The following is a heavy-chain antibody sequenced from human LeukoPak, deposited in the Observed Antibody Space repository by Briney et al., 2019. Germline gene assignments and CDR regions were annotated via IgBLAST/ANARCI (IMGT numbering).Heavy chain of an antibody. CDR1: GGSFSGYY. V-gene: IGHV4-34*01. D-gene: IGHD2-21*02. CDR3: ARHEKIVVLTPFDY. CDR2: INHSGST. J-gene: IGHJ4*02. Sequence: SETLSLTCAVYGGSFSGYYWSWIRQPPGKGLEWIGEINHSGSTNYNPSLKSRVTISVDTSKNQFSLKLSSVTAADTAVYYCARHEKIVVLTPFDYWGQGTLVTVSS.